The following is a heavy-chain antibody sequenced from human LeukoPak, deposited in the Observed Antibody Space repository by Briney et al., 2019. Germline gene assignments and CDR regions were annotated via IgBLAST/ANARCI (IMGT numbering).Heavy chain of an antibody. CDR2: IYYSGST. CDR3: ARYIKRYFDY. D-gene: IGHD5-18*01. CDR1: GASMSNSF. J-gene: IGHJ4*02. Sequence: PSETLSLTCTVSGASMSNSFWSWIRQPAGKGLEWIGYIYYSGSTYYNPSLKSRVTISVDTSKNQFSLKLSSVTAADTAVYYCARYIKRYFDYWGQGTLVTVSS. V-gene: IGHV4-59*06.